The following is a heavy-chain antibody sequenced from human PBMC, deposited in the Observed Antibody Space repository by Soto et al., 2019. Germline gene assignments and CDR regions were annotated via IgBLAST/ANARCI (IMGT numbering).Heavy chain of an antibody. J-gene: IGHJ4*02. D-gene: IGHD2-8*01. V-gene: IGHV3-48*01. Sequence: EVQLVESGGGLVQPGGSLRLSCAASGFTFSSYSMNWVRQAPGKGLEWVSYISSSSSTIYYADSVKGRFTISRDNAKNSLYLQMNSLRAEDTAVYYCARDSTKEYQLLEKGLVLMVYATPSPDFDYWGQGTLVTVSS. CDR2: ISSSSSTI. CDR3: ARDSTKEYQLLEKGLVLMVYATPSPDFDY. CDR1: GFTFSSYS.